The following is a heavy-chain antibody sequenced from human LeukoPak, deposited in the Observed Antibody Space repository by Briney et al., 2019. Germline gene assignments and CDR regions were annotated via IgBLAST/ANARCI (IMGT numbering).Heavy chain of an antibody. D-gene: IGHD3-10*01. CDR3: ARLAFNLTGRKRGGSFDY. CDR1: GYSISSGYY. J-gene: IGHJ4*02. Sequence: SETLSLTCTVSGYSISSGYYWGWIRQPPGKGLEWIGSIYHSGSTYYNPSLKSRVTISVDTSKNQFSLKLSSVTAADTAVYYCARLAFNLTGRKRGGSFDYWGQGTLVTVSS. V-gene: IGHV4-38-2*02. CDR2: IYHSGST.